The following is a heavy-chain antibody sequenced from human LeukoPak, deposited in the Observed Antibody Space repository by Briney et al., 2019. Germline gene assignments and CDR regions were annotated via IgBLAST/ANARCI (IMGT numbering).Heavy chain of an antibody. J-gene: IGHJ4*02. V-gene: IGHV3-30*03. CDR2: ISYDGSNK. D-gene: IGHD2-15*01. CDR3: ARKGYYFDY. CDR1: GFSFSSYG. Sequence: GGSLRLSCAASGFSFSSYGMHWVRQAPGKGLEWVAVISYDGSNKYYADSVKGRFTISRDNSKNTLYLQMNSLRAEDTAVYYCARKGYYFDYWGQGTLVTVSS.